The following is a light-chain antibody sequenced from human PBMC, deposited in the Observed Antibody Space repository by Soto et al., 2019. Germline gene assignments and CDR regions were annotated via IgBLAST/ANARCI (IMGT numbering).Light chain of an antibody. J-gene: IGLJ1*01. V-gene: IGLV2-8*01. CDR2: EVT. CDR1: SSEVGGYNY. Sequence: QSVLTQPPSASGSRGQSVTISCTGTSSEVGGYNYVSWYQQHPGKAPKLMIYEVTKRPSGVPDRFSGSKSGNTASLTVSGLQAEDEADYFCSSFAGTIFSVFGTGTKATVL. CDR3: SSFAGTIFSV.